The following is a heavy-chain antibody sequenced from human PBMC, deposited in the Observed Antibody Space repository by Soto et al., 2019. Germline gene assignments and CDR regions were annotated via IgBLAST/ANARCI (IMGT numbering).Heavy chain of an antibody. Sequence: AETLSLTCTVSGGSISSYYWSWIRQPPGKGLEWIGYIYYGGSTNYNPSLKSRVTISVDTSKNQFSLKLSSVTAADTAVYYCATSAKYSGSPYPFDYWAQGTLVTV. CDR1: GGSISSYY. V-gene: IGHV4-59*01. CDR3: ATSAKYSGSPYPFDY. D-gene: IGHD1-26*01. CDR2: IYYGGST. J-gene: IGHJ4*02.